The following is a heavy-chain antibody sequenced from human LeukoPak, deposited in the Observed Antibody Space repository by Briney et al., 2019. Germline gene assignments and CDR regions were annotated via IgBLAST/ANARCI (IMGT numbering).Heavy chain of an antibody. D-gene: IGHD3-10*01. Sequence: SETLSLTCTVSGGSVSSGNYYWNWIRQHPGKSLEWIGYIYYSGSTSYNPSLRSRVTISVTSKNQFSLKMTSVTAADTAVYYCARSNYYASEDRFDPWGQGTLVTVSS. CDR2: IYYSGST. CDR3: ARSNYYASEDRFDP. J-gene: IGHJ5*02. CDR1: GGSVSSGNYY. V-gene: IGHV4-31*03.